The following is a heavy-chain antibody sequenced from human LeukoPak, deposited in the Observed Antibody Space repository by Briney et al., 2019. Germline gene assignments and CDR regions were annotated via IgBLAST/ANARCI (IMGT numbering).Heavy chain of an antibody. Sequence: SETLSLTCAVSGGSFSGYYWSWIRQPPGKGLEWIGEINQSGSTNYNPSLKSRVTISVDTSKNQFSLKLSSVTAADTAVYYCARELIADAFDIWGQGTMVTVSS. CDR2: INQSGST. D-gene: IGHD1-26*01. CDR1: GGSFSGYY. V-gene: IGHV4-34*01. J-gene: IGHJ3*02. CDR3: ARELIADAFDI.